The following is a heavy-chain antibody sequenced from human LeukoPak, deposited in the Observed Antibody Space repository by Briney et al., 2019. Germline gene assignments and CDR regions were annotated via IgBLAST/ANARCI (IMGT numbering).Heavy chain of an antibody. CDR3: ARDHGRLLMDV. V-gene: IGHV3-48*03. Sequence: GGSLRLSCSASGLTFSSYEMNWVRQAPGKGLEWVSSISSGAKTVYYADSVKGRFTISRDNAKNSLYLQMNSLRAEDTAVYYCARDHGRLLMDVWGKGTTVTVSS. CDR1: GLTFSSYE. CDR2: ISSGAKTV. D-gene: IGHD1-1*01. J-gene: IGHJ6*03.